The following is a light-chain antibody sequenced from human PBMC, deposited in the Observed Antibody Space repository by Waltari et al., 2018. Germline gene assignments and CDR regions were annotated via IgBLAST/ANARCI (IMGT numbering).Light chain of an antibody. CDR1: ESLLSPSNNMNY. V-gene: IGKV4-1*01. Sequence: DIVMTQSPDSLAVSRGERATITCHSSESLLSPSNNMNYLAWYQQRPGQPPRLLIYLTSTRESGVPDRFSGSGSGTDFTLTISSLQTEDVATYFCQQYFRGPISFGPGTKLEMK. J-gene: IGKJ3*01. CDR3: QQYFRGPIS. CDR2: LTS.